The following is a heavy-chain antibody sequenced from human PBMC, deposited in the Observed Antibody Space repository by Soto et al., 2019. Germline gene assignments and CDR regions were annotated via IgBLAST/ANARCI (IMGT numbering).Heavy chain of an antibody. CDR1: GYTFTSYY. CDR2: INPSGGST. CDR3: ARDGSPIVGATSSYFDY. J-gene: IGHJ4*02. Sequence: QVQLVQSGAEVKKPGASVKVSCKASGYTFTSYYMHWVRQAPGQGLEWMGIINPSGGSTSYAQKFQCRVTMTRDTSTRTVYLELSSLRSEDTAVYYCARDGSPIVGATSSYFDYWGQGTLVTVSA. D-gene: IGHD1-26*01. V-gene: IGHV1-46*01.